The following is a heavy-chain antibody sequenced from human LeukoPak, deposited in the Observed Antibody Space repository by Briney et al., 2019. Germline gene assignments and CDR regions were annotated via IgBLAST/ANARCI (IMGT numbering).Heavy chain of an antibody. CDR2: IKEDGSEK. CDR1: GFTFSSYW. J-gene: IGHJ4*02. Sequence: PGGSLRLSCAASGFTFSSYWMSWVRQAPGKGLEWGVSIKEDGSEKYYVDSVEGRFTISRDNAKNSLSLQMNSPRVEDTAMYYCARDYGGYWGQGTLVTVSS. CDR3: ARDYGGY. D-gene: IGHD3-16*01. V-gene: IGHV3-7*03.